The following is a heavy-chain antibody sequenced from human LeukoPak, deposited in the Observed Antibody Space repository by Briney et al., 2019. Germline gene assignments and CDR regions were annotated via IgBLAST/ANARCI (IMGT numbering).Heavy chain of an antibody. CDR2: ISYDGNNI. CDR3: AKVRSRVLLWFGESLGL. D-gene: IGHD3-10*01. Sequence: PGGSLRLSCATSGFTFSSYGMNWVRLAPGKGLEWVAVISYDGNNIYYADSVKGRFTISRDDSKNTLYLQMNSLRVEDTAVYYCAKVRSRVLLWFGESLGLWGQGTLVTVSS. CDR1: GFTFSSYG. J-gene: IGHJ4*02. V-gene: IGHV3-30*18.